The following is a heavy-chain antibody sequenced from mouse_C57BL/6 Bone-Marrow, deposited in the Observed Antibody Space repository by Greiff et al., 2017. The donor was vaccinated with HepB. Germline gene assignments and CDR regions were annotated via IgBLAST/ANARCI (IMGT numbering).Heavy chain of an antibody. Sequence: VQLKQSGPELVKPGDSVKISCKASGYSFTGYFMNWVMQSHGKSLEWIGRINPYNGDTFYNQKFKGKATLTVDKSSSTAHMELRSLTSEDSAVYYCSRGPPYGRRYYMDYWGQGTSVTVSS. D-gene: IGHD1-1*01. CDR3: SRGPPYGRRYYMDY. J-gene: IGHJ4*01. V-gene: IGHV1-20*01. CDR1: GYSFTGYF. CDR2: INPYNGDT.